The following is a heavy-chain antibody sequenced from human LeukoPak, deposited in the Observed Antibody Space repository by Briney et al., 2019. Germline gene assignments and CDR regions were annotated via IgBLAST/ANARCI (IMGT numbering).Heavy chain of an antibody. CDR1: GGSVSSGGYY. Sequence: SQTLSLTCTVSGGSVSSGGYYWSWIRQHPGKGLEWIGYIYYSGSTYYNPSLKSRVTISVDTSKNQFSLKLSSVTAADTAVYYCARGWTAGIAAHWGQGTLVTVSS. CDR2: IYYSGST. D-gene: IGHD6-13*01. J-gene: IGHJ4*02. CDR3: ARGWTAGIAAH. V-gene: IGHV4-31*03.